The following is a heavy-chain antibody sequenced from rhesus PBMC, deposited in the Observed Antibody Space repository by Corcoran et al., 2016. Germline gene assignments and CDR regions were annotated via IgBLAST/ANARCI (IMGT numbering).Heavy chain of an antibody. J-gene: IGHJ4*01. CDR1: GGSISGYYY. Sequence: QVQLQESGPGLVKPSETLSLTCTVSGGSISGYYYWSWIRHPPGKGREWIGGIYGNSASTYYNPSLKSRVTISKDTSKNQFSLKLSSVTAADTAVYYCASDQSVDYWGQGVLVTVSS. CDR3: ASDQSVDY. CDR2: IYGNSAST. V-gene: IGHV4-143*01.